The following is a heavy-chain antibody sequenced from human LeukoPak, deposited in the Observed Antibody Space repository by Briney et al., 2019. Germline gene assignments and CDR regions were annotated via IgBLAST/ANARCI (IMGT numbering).Heavy chain of an antibody. CDR3: AKDRSSSWSFDY. V-gene: IGHV3-30*18. CDR2: ISYDGSNK. J-gene: IGHJ4*02. D-gene: IGHD6-13*01. Sequence: GGSLRLSCAASGFTFSSYGMHWGRQAPGKGQEWVAVISYDGSNKYCADSVKGRFTISRDNSKNTLYLQMNSLRAEDTAVYYCAKDRSSSWSFDYWGQGTLVTVSS. CDR1: GFTFSSYG.